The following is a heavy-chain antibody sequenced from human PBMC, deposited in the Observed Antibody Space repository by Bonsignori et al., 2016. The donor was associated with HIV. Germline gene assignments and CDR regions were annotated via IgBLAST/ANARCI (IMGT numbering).Heavy chain of an antibody. D-gene: IGHD3-10*01. CDR2: MNPNSGNT. CDR1: GYTFTSYD. J-gene: IGHJ6*03. CDR3: ARGGLMVRGAPYYYYYYMDV. V-gene: IGHV1-8*01. Sequence: GGPVRLSCKASGYTFTSYDINWVRQATGQGLEWMGWMNPNSGNTGYAQKFQGRVTMTRNTSISTAYMELSSLRSEDTAVYYCARGGLMVRGAPYYYYYYMDVWGKGTTVTVSS.